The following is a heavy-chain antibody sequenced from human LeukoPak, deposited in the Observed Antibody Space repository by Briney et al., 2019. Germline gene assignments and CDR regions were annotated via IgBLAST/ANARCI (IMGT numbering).Heavy chain of an antibody. Sequence: GGSLRLSCAASGFTFSSYWMHWVRQAPGKGLEWVSVIRSSGGSTDYADSVKGRFTISRDNSKNTLYLQMNSLRAGDTAVYYCAKAGGWPGDYWGQGTLVTVSS. V-gene: IGHV3-23*01. CDR3: AKAGGWPGDY. J-gene: IGHJ4*02. CDR2: IRSSGGST. D-gene: IGHD6-19*01. CDR1: GFTFSSYW.